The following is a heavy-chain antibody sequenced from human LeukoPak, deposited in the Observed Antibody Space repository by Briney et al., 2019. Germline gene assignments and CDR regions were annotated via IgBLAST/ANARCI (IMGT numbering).Heavy chain of an antibody. V-gene: IGHV3-23*01. CDR1: GFTFSSYA. CDR2: ISGSGGST. Sequence: PPGGSLRLSCAASGFTFSSYAMSWVRQAPGKGLEWVSAISGSGGSTYYADSVKGRFTISRDNSRNTLYLQMNSLRAEDTAVYYCAKGPPGIVVVTASRHWGQGTLVTVSS. J-gene: IGHJ1*01. CDR3: AKGPPGIVVVTASRH. D-gene: IGHD2-21*02.